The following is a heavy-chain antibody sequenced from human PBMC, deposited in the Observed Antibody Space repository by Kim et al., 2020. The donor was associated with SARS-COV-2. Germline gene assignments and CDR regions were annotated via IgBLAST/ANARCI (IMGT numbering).Heavy chain of an antibody. CDR2: MNGDGSSP. V-gene: IGHV3-74*01. J-gene: IGHJ4*02. D-gene: IGHD2-21*01. CDR3: ATSPCGDSSH. Sequence: GGSLRLSCTVSGFTLSSSGMHWVRQAPGKGLDWVSRMNGDGSSPTYADTVKGRFTISSDNAKNTLFLQMDSLRVDDTAVYYCATSPCGDSSHWVQGTLVT. CDR1: GFTLSSSG.